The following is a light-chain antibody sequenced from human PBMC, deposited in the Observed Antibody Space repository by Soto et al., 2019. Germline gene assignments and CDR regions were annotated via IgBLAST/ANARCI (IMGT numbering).Light chain of an antibody. Sequence: QSVLTQPPSASGPPGQRVTISCSGSVSNIGSNTVNWYQHLPGTAPRFLIYSNDQRPSGVPDRVSGSKSGTSASLAISGLQSEDEADYYCAAWDDSLNVYVFGTGTKVTGL. J-gene: IGLJ1*01. CDR3: AAWDDSLNVYV. V-gene: IGLV1-44*01. CDR1: VSNIGSNT. CDR2: SND.